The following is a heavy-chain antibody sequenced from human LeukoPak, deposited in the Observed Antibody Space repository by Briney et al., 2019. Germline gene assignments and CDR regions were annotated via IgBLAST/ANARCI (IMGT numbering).Heavy chain of an antibody. V-gene: IGHV3-23*01. CDR1: GFPLSSYA. CDR3: ARAPVTSCRGAFCYPFDL. Sequence: QSGGSLRLSCAASGFPLSSYAMSWVRQVPGKGLEWVSATSSSYDGTYHADSVRGRFTIYRDNFRNTLYLQMNRLRVEDAALYYCARAPVTSCRGAFCYPFDLWGQGVLVTVSS. CDR2: TSSSYDGT. D-gene: IGHD2-21*01. J-gene: IGHJ4*02.